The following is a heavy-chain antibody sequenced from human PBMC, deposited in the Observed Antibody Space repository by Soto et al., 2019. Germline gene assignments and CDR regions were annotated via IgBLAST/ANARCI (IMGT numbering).Heavy chain of an antibody. Sequence: ASVKVSCTASGYTFTSYDINWVRQATGQGLEWMGWMNPNSGNTGYAQKFQGRVTMTRNTSISTAYMELSSLRSEDTAVYYCARVVSVAAHYYYYGMDVWGQGTTVTVSS. V-gene: IGHV1-8*01. CDR2: MNPNSGNT. D-gene: IGHD2-15*01. J-gene: IGHJ6*02. CDR1: GYTFTSYD. CDR3: ARVVSVAAHYYYYGMDV.